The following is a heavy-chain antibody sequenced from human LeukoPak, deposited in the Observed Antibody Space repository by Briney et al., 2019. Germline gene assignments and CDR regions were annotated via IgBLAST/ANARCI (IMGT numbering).Heavy chain of an antibody. Sequence: SETLSLTCAVYGGSFSGYYWSWIRQPPGKGLEWIGEINHSGSTNYNPSLKSRVTISVDTSKNQFSLKLSSVTAADTAVYYCARRSDYVWGSYRRGSLYYFDYWGQGTLVTVSS. D-gene: IGHD3-16*02. CDR2: INHSGST. CDR1: GGSFSGYY. V-gene: IGHV4-34*01. CDR3: ARRSDYVWGSYRRGSLYYFDY. J-gene: IGHJ4*02.